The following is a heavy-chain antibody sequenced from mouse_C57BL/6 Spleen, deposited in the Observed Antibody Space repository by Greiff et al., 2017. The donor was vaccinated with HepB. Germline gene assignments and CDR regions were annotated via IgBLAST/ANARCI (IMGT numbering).Heavy chain of an antibody. CDR1: GYTFTDYY. Sequence: EVQLQQSGPELVKPGASVKISCKASGYTFTDYYMNWVKQSHGKSLEWIGDINPNNGGTSYNQKFKGKATLTVDKSSSTAYMELRSLTSESSAVYYCAGWDYYGSRWFAYWGQGTLVTVSA. CDR3: AGWDYYGSRWFAY. V-gene: IGHV1-26*01. J-gene: IGHJ3*01. D-gene: IGHD1-1*01. CDR2: INPNNGGT.